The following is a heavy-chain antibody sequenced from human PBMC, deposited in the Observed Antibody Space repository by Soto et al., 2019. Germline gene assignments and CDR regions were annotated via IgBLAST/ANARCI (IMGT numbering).Heavy chain of an antibody. V-gene: IGHV3-23*01. CDR2: ISGSGGTT. CDR1: GLTFSSYA. Sequence: PGGSLRLSCAASGLTFSSYAMNWVRQAPGKGLEWVSAISGSGGTTYYAGSVKGRFTISRDNSKNTLYLQMNSLRAEDTAVYYCATADGGYRYRKYYDYGMEDWREGTTV. CDR3: ATADGGYRYRKYYDYGMED. D-gene: IGHD5-18*01. J-gene: IGHJ6*02.